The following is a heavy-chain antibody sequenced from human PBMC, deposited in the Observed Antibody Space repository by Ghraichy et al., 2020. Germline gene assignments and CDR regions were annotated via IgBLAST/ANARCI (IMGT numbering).Heavy chain of an antibody. J-gene: IGHJ5*02. D-gene: IGHD6-19*01. Sequence: GGSLRLSCAASGFIFGNYGMSWVRQAPGKGLEWVSRINKDGDYTHHADSLKGRFTISRDNSKSMIYLEMTSLRVEDTAVYFCAQVLLSGLYLWFDPRGQGTQVTVSS. V-gene: IGHV3-23*01. CDR3: AQVLLSGLYLWFDP. CDR2: INKDGDYT. CDR1: GFIFGNYG.